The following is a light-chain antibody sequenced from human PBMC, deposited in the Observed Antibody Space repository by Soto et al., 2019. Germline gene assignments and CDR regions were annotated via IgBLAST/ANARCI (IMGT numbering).Light chain of an antibody. CDR2: EVS. CDR3: SSYTSSSTLYV. CDR1: SSDVGGYNY. V-gene: IGLV2-14*01. Sequence: QSALTQPASVSGSPGQSITISCTGTSSDVGGYNYVSWYQQHPGKAPKLMIYEVSNRPSGVSNRFSGSKSGNTASLTISGRLADDEADDYCSSYTSSSTLYVFGTGTKLTVL. J-gene: IGLJ1*01.